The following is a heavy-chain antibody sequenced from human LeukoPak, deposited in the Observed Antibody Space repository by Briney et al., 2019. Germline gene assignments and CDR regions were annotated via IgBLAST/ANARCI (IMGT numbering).Heavy chain of an antibody. D-gene: IGHD6-13*01. V-gene: IGHV3-23*01. CDR2: ISGGGGST. CDR3: AKATRSSWFYYFDY. Sequence: PGGSLRLSCAASGFTFSSFAMSWVRQAPGEGLEWVSGISGGGGSTYYADSVKGRFTISRDNSKNTLPLQMNSLRPEDTAVYYCAKATRSSWFYYFDYWGQGTLVTLSS. CDR1: GFTFSSFA. J-gene: IGHJ4*02.